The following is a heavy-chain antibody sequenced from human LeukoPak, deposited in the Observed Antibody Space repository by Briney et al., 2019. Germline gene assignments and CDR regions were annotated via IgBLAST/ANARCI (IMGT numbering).Heavy chain of an antibody. J-gene: IGHJ4*02. CDR2: INPSGGST. CDR1: GYTFTSYY. D-gene: IGHD5-18*01. Sequence: ASVKVSCKASGYTFTSYYMHWVRQAPGQGLEWMGIINPSGGSTSYAQKFQGRVTMTRDTSTSTVYMELSSLRAEDTAFYYCAKERSTYGFVPFDYWGQGTLVTVSS. CDR3: AKERSTYGFVPFDY. V-gene: IGHV1-46*01.